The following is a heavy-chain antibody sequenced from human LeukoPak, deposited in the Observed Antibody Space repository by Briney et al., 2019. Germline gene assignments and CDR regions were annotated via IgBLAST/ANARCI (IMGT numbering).Heavy chain of an antibody. CDR3: ANWERSSSWLVDSDY. CDR1: GFTFSSYA. Sequence: GGSLRLSCAASGFTFSSYAMSWVRQAPGKGLEWVSAISASGGSTYYADSVKGRFTISRDNSKNTLYLQMNSLRAEDTAVYYCANWERSSSWLVDSDYWGQGTLPTVSS. J-gene: IGHJ4*02. CDR2: ISASGGST. D-gene: IGHD6-13*01. V-gene: IGHV3-23*01.